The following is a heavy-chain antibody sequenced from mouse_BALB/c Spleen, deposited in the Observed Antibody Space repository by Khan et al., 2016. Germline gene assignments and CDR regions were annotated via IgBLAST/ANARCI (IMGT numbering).Heavy chain of an antibody. Sequence: EVKLLESGGGLVQPGGSLKLSCAASGFDFSRYWMSWVRQAPGKGLEWIGEINPDTITIDYSPSLKDTFIISRDHAKNTLYLHMSKVRSEDTALYYCARGNYVPGSLDYWGQGTTLTVSS. J-gene: IGHJ2*01. V-gene: IGHV4-1*02. D-gene: IGHD2-1*01. CDR2: INPDTITI. CDR3: ARGNYVPGSLDY. CDR1: GFDFSRYW.